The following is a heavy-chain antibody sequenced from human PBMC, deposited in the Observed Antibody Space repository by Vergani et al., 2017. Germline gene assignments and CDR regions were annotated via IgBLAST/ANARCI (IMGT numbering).Heavy chain of an antibody. CDR1: GFTFDDYA. D-gene: IGHD2-2*01. Sequence: EVQLVESGGGLIQPGRSLRLSCAASGFTFDDYAMHWVRQAPGKGVEWVSGISWSSGSVGYADSVKGRFTISRDNAKNSLYLQMNSLRAEDTALYYCAKDRGCCSSTMGTIDYWGQGTLVTVSS. CDR2: ISWSSGSV. CDR3: AKDRGCCSSTMGTIDY. V-gene: IGHV3-9*01. J-gene: IGHJ4*02.